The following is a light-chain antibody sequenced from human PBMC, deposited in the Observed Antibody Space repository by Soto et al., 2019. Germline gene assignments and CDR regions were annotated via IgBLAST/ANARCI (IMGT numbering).Light chain of an antibody. Sequence: QSVLTQPPSVSGAPGQRVTISCTGSSSNIGAGYDVHWYQQLPGTAPKLLIYGNSNRPSGVPDRFSGSKSGTSASLAITGLQAEDEDDYDCQSYDSSLSGPVVVFGGGTKLTVL. V-gene: IGLV1-40*01. CDR1: SSNIGAGYD. CDR3: QSYDSSLSGPVVV. CDR2: GNS. J-gene: IGLJ2*01.